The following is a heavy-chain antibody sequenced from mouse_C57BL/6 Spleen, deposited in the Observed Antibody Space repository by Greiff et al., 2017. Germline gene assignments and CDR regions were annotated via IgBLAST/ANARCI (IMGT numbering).Heavy chain of an antibody. V-gene: IGHV1-82*01. CDR1: GYAFSSSW. D-gene: IGHD2-1*01. Sequence: QVQLQQSGPELVKPGASVKISCKASGYAFSSSWMNWVKQRPGQGLEWIGRIYPGDGDTNYNGKFKGKATLTADKSSSTAYMQLSSLTSEDSAVYFCARDYGNYFDYWGQGTTLTVSS. J-gene: IGHJ2*01. CDR2: IYPGDGDT. CDR3: ARDYGNYFDY.